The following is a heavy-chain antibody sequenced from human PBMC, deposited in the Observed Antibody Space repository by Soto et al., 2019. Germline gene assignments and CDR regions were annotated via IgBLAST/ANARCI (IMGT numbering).Heavy chain of an antibody. J-gene: IGHJ4*02. CDR3: AADISSYGTSYY. CDR1: GFTFTSSA. V-gene: IGHV1-58*01. CDR2: IVVGSGNT. D-gene: IGHD5-18*01. Sequence: QMQLVQSGPAVKKPGTSVKVYCKASGFTFTSSAVQWVRQARGQRLEWLGWIVVGSGNTNYAQKFQERVTITRDMSTSTAYMELSSLRSEDTAVYYCAADISSYGTSYYWGQGTLVTVSS.